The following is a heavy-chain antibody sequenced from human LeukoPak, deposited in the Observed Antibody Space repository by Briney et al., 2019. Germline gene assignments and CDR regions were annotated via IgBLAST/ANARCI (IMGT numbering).Heavy chain of an antibody. CDR1: GYTFTRYY. CDR3: ARGSPFHDFWSGYVYY. Sequence: ASVKVSCKASGYTFTRYYIHWVRQAPGQGLEWMGIINPSGGSTSYAQKFQGRVTMTRDTSTSTVYMELSSLRSEDTAVYYCARGSPFHDFWSGYVYYWGQGTLVTVSS. V-gene: IGHV1-46*01. CDR2: INPSGGST. J-gene: IGHJ4*02. D-gene: IGHD3-3*01.